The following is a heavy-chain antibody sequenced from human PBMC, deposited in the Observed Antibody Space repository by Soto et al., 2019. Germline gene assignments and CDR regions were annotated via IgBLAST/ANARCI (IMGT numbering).Heavy chain of an antibody. D-gene: IGHD2-15*01. CDR2: LYYRGST. CDR3: ASLQYCSGGSCYNPLVLVYYYYGMDV. Sequence: LETLSLTCRVSGGSISGDTFYCGWIRQPPGKGLEFIVSLYYRGSTYYNPSLKGRVTISVDTSKNQFSLKLSSVTAADTAVYYCASLQYCSGGSCYNPLVLVYYYYGMDVWGQGTTVTVSS. CDR1: GGSISGDTFY. J-gene: IGHJ6*02. V-gene: IGHV4-39*01.